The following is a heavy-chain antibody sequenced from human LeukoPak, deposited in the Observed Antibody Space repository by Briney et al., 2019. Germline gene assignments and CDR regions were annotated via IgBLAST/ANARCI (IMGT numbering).Heavy chain of an antibody. CDR1: GFFSNYE. J-gene: IGHJ4*02. Sequence: GGSLRLSCAASGFFSNYEMNWVRQAPGRGLEWVSHISSRGGTIYYADSVKGRFTISRDNARNSLFLQMNSLRAEDTAVYYCARSGGCSSTSCSPNFDYWGQGTLVTVSS. V-gene: IGHV3-48*03. D-gene: IGHD2-2*01. CDR2: ISSRGGTI. CDR3: ARSGGCSSTSCSPNFDY.